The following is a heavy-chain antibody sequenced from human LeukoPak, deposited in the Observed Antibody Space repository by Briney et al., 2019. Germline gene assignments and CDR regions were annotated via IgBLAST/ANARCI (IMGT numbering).Heavy chain of an antibody. CDR3: ARAFGSSSWSRKANYGMDV. V-gene: IGHV3-23*01. Sequence: GGSLRLSCAASGFTFSNYAMSWVRQAPGKGLEWVSAISGSGGNTYYADSVKGRFTISRDNSKNTLYLQMNSLRAEDTAVYYCARAFGSSSWSRKANYGMDVWGKGTTVTVSS. CDR2: ISGSGGNT. D-gene: IGHD6-13*01. CDR1: GFTFSNYA. J-gene: IGHJ6*04.